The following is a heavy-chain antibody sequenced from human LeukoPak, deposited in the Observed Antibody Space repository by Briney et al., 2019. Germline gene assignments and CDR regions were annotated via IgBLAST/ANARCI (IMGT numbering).Heavy chain of an antibody. CDR1: GFTFSSYE. CDR2: ISRSGSTI. Sequence: PGGSLRLSCVASGFTFSSYEMKWVRQAPGKGLEWVSHISRSGSTIYYADSVKGRFTISRDNAKNSLYLHMNSLRAEDTAVYYCARDRGTGSNSPYYFDYWGQGTLVTVSS. J-gene: IGHJ4*02. V-gene: IGHV3-48*03. D-gene: IGHD3-10*01. CDR3: ARDRGTGSNSPYYFDY.